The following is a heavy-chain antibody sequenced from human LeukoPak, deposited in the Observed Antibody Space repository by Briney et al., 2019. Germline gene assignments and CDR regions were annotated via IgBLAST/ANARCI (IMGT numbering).Heavy chain of an antibody. CDR3: ATSDTAMDYYYGMDV. V-gene: IGHV1-69*06. CDR1: GGTFSSCA. D-gene: IGHD5-18*01. CDR2: IIPIFGTA. Sequence: ASVKVSCKASGGTFSSCAISWVRQAPGQGLEWMGGIIPIFGTANYAQKFQGRVTITADKSTSTAYMELSSLRSEDTAVYYCATSDTAMDYYYGMDVWGKGTTVTVSS. J-gene: IGHJ6*04.